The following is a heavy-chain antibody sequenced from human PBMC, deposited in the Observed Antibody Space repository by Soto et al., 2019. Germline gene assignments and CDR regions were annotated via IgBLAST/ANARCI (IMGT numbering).Heavy chain of an antibody. CDR3: ARGPRIVGATRRRYYYGMDV. D-gene: IGHD1-26*01. CDR2: IGTAGDT. V-gene: IGHV3-13*01. J-gene: IGHJ6*02. Sequence: PGGSLRLSCAASGFTFSSYDMHWVRQATGKGLEWVSAIGTAGDTYYPGSVKGRFTISRENAKNSLYLQMNSLRAGDTAVYYCARGPRIVGATRRRYYYGMDVWGQGTTVTVSS. CDR1: GFTFSSYD.